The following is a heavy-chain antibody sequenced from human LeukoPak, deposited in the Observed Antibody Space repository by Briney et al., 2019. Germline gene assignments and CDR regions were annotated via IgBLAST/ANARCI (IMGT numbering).Heavy chain of an antibody. CDR1: GFTFSSYT. Sequence: GGSLRLSCAASGFTFSSYTMSWVRQAPGKGLEWVSTITTSDGNTYYADSVKGRFTVSRDNSKNTLVLQMNSLRAEDTAVYYCAKDGGLWVSAHWGDSWGRGTLVTVSS. D-gene: IGHD7-27*01. CDR3: AKDGGLWVSAHWGDS. V-gene: IGHV3-23*01. J-gene: IGHJ4*02. CDR2: ITTSDGNT.